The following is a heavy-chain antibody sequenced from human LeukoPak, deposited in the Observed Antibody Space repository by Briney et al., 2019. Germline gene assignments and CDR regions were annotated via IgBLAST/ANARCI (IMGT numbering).Heavy chain of an antibody. V-gene: IGHV4-38-2*02. CDR2: IYHSGTT. CDR3: AKEGRHSPRDPFLPFAP. J-gene: IGHJ5*02. CDR1: LYSISSGYY. Sequence: SETLSLTCSVSLYSISSGYYWGWIRQSPGKGLEWIGSIYHSGTTYYNPSLKTRVAISVDVSKNQFSLNLSSVTAADTAVYYCAKEGRHSPRDPFLPFAPWGQGTLVIVSS. D-gene: IGHD2/OR15-2a*01.